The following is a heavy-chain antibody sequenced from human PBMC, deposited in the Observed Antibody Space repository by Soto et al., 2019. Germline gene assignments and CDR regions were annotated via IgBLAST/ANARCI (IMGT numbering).Heavy chain of an antibody. V-gene: IGHV3-30-3*01. CDR3: ARALAVAGSGPDY. CDR1: GFTFRRHA. J-gene: IGHJ4*02. CDR2: ISDDGNNE. Sequence: QVQLVESGGGVVQPGRSLRLSCAASGFTFRRHAMHWVRQAPGKGLEWVAAISDDGNNEYYADSVRGRFTISRDNSKNTLYLQINSLRAEDTAVYYCARALAVAGSGPDYWGQGTLVTVSS. D-gene: IGHD6-19*01.